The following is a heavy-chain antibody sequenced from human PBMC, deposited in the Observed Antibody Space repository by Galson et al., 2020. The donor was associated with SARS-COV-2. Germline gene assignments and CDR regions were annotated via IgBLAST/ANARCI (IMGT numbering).Heavy chain of an antibody. J-gene: IGHJ4*02. CDR2: ISWNSGSI. CDR1: GFTFDDYA. CDR3: AKFPNDGSLGGNY. Sequence: GGSLRLSCAASGFTFDDYAMHWVRQAPGKGLEWVSGISWNSGSIGYADSVKGRFTISRDNAKNSLYLQMNSLRAEDTALYYCAKFPNDGSLGGNYWGQGTLVTVSS. D-gene: IGHD3-10*01. V-gene: IGHV3-9*01.